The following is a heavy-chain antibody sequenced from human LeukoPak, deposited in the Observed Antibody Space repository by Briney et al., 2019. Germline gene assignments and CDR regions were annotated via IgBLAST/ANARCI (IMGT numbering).Heavy chain of an antibody. J-gene: IGHJ3*02. CDR2: IYYSGST. V-gene: IGHV4-39*01. CDR3: ARHVRFRIVGVGAWI. CDR1: GGSISSSSYY. D-gene: IGHD1-26*01. Sequence: SETLSLTCTVSGGSISSSSYYWGWTRQPPGKGLELIGSIYYSGSTYYNPSLKSRVTISVDTSKNQFSLKLSSVTAADTAVYYCARHVRFRIVGVGAWIWGQGTMVTVSS.